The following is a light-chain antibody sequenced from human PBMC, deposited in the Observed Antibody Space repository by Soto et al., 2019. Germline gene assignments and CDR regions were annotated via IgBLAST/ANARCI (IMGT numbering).Light chain of an antibody. CDR1: QSVSSN. CDR3: QQYGSSPIT. V-gene: IGKV3-20*01. CDR2: GAS. Sequence: EIVMTQSPATLSVSPGERATLSCRASQSVSSNLAWYQQKPGQAPRLLIYGASNRATGIPDRFSGSGFGTDFTLTISRLEPEDFAVYYCQQYGSSPITFGQGTRLEIK. J-gene: IGKJ5*01.